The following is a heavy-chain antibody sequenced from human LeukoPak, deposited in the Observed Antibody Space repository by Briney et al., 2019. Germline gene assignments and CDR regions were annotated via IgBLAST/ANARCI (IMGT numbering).Heavy chain of an antibody. V-gene: IGHV3-33*01. CDR1: GFSFSSFG. Sequence: GRSQRLSCAASGFSFSSFGMHWVRQAPGKGLEWVAVIWHDGSKTLYADSVKGRFTISRGNAKNTLSLQMNSLRVEDTAVYYCARQSTGYRNSFDLWGQGTLVTVSS. J-gene: IGHJ4*02. D-gene: IGHD2-8*02. CDR2: IWHDGSKT. CDR3: ARQSTGYRNSFDL.